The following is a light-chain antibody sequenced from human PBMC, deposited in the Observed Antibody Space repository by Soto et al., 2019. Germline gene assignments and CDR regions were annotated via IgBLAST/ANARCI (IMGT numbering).Light chain of an antibody. CDR2: GAS. Sequence: EIVLTQSPGTLSLSPGERATLSCRASQSVSNNYLAWYQQKPGQAPRLLIYGASSRATGIPDRFSGSGSGTDFTLTISRLEPEDFAVYYCHQYVSWTFGQGTKVDIK. V-gene: IGKV3-20*01. J-gene: IGKJ1*01. CDR3: HQYVSWT. CDR1: QSVSNNY.